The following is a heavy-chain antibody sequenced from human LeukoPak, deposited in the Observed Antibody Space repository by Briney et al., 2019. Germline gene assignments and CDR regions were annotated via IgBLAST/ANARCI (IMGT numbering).Heavy chain of an antibody. V-gene: IGHV4-59*01. CDR3: ARGGRYFDWLFDFDY. CDR1: GGSIGSYY. D-gene: IGHD3-9*01. Sequence: SETLSLTCTVSGGSIGSYYWSWIRQPPGKGLEWIGYIYYSGSTNYNPSLKSRVTISVDTSKNQFSLKLSSVTAADTAVYYCARGGRYFDWLFDFDYWGQGTLVTVSS. CDR2: IYYSGST. J-gene: IGHJ4*02.